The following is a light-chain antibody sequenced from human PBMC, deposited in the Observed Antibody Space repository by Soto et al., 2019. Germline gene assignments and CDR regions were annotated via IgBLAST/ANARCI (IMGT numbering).Light chain of an antibody. J-gene: IGLJ3*02. CDR3: YSSAGINNWV. CDR2: EVS. V-gene: IGLV2-8*01. CDR1: SSDVGGYNY. Sequence: QSALTQPPSASGSPGQSVTISCTGTSSDVGGYNYVSWYQQHPGKAPKLMIYEVSKRPSGVPDRFSGSKSGNTASLTVSGLQAEDEADDHCYSSAGINNWVFGGGTKL.